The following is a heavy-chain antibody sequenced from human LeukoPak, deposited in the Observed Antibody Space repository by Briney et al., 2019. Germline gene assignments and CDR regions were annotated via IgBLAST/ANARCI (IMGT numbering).Heavy chain of an antibody. D-gene: IGHD2-2*01. CDR2: INPSGGST. CDR1: GYTFTSYY. V-gene: IGHV1-46*01. CDR3: ARASIVVVPAAPDAFDI. J-gene: IGHJ3*02. Sequence: ASVKVSCKASGYTFTSYYMHWVRQAPGQGLEWMGIINPSGGSTSYAQKFQGRVTMTRDTSTSTVYMELCSLRSEDTAVYYCARASIVVVPAAPDAFDIWGQGTMVTVSS.